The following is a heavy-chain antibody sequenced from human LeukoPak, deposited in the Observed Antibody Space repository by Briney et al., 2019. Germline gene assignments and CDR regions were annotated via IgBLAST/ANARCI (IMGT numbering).Heavy chain of an antibody. Sequence: SETLSLTCTVSGGSISSYYWSWIRQPPGKGLEWIGYIYYSGSTNYNPSLKSRVTISVDTSKNQFSLKLSSVTAADTAVYYCASISAGYCSSPMEPWWFDPWGQGTLVTVSS. CDR3: ASISAGYCSSPMEPWWFDP. D-gene: IGHD6-13*01. CDR1: GGSISSYY. V-gene: IGHV4-59*01. CDR2: IYYSGST. J-gene: IGHJ5*02.